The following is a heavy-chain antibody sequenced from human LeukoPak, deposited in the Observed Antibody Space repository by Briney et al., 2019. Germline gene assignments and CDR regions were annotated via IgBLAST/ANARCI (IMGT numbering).Heavy chain of an antibody. D-gene: IGHD3-22*01. CDR1: GGTFSSYA. J-gene: IGHJ5*02. Sequence: SVKVSCKASGGTFSSYAISWVRQAPGQGLEWMGRIIPILGIANYAQKSQGRVTITADKSTSTAYMELSSLRSEDTAVYYCARDNYDSSGYYNQDNWFDPWGQGTLVTVSS. V-gene: IGHV1-69*04. CDR3: ARDNYDSSGYYNQDNWFDP. CDR2: IIPILGIA.